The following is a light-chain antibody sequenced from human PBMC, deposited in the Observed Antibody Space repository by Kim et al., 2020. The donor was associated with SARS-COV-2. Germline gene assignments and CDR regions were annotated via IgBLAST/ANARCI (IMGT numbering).Light chain of an antibody. Sequence: SSELTQDPAVSVALGQTVRITCQGDSLRSYYASWYQQRPGQAPVLLIYDKNNRPSGIPDRFSGSSSGNTGSLTITGAQAEDEADSYCNSRERGVNHVVFG. V-gene: IGLV3-19*01. J-gene: IGLJ3*02. CDR3: NSRERGVNHVV. CDR1: SLRSYY. CDR2: DKN.